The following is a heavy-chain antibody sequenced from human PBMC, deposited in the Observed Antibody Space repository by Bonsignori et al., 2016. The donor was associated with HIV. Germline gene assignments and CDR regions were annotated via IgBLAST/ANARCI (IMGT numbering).Heavy chain of an antibody. J-gene: IGHJ3*02. Sequence: WIRQPPGKGLEWIGYIYYSGSTNYNPSLKSRVTISVDTSKNQFSLKLSSVTAADTAVYYCARGGTAVAGSMGAFDIWGQGTMVTVSS. CDR2: IYYSGST. V-gene: IGHV4-59*01. CDR3: ARGGTAVAGSMGAFDI. D-gene: IGHD6-19*01.